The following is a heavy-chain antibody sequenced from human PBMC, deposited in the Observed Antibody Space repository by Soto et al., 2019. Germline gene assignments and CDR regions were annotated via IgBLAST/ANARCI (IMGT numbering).Heavy chain of an antibody. V-gene: IGHV1-2*02. CDR3: ARERIAAPFDN. D-gene: IGHD6-13*01. Sequence: ASVKVSCKTSGYSFFGFHIHWVRQAPGQGLEWMGGITPGNGDTNYAQPFQGRVTLTRDTSIDTAYMDLSGPKSDDTAVYYCARERIAAPFDNWGQGTLVTVPQ. CDR2: ITPGNGDT. CDR1: GYSFFGFH. J-gene: IGHJ4*02.